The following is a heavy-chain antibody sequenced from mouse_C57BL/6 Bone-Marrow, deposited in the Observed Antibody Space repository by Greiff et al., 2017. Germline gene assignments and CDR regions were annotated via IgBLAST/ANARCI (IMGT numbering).Heavy chain of an antibody. CDR1: GYTFTSYW. V-gene: IGHV1-5*01. CDR3: AREGIYYDYGAWFAY. J-gene: IGHJ3*01. Sequence: EVQLQQSGTVLARPGASVKMSCKTSGYTFTSYWMHWVKQRPGQGLEWIGAIYPGNSDTSYNQKFKGKATLTADKSSSTAYMELRSLTSEDSAVYFCAREGIYYDYGAWFAYWGQGTLVTVSA. D-gene: IGHD2-4*01. CDR2: IYPGNSDT.